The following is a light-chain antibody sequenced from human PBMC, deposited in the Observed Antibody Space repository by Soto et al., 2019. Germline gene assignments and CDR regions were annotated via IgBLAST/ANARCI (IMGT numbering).Light chain of an antibody. J-gene: IGLJ1*01. CDR2: EVS. V-gene: IGLV2-14*01. CDR3: SSYTSSSTPYV. CDR1: SSDVGGYNY. Sequence: QSVLNQPAAVSGSPGQSITISCTGTSSDVGGYNYVSWYQQHPGKAPKLMIYEVSNRPSGVSNRFSGSKSGNTASLTISGLQAEDEADYYCSSYTSSSTPYVFGTETKLTVL.